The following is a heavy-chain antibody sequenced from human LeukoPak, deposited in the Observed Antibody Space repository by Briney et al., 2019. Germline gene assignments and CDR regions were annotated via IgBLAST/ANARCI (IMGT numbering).Heavy chain of an antibody. J-gene: IGHJ6*02. CDR3: ARAMEDYYGVDV. D-gene: IGHD1-1*01. Sequence: GGSLRLSCAASGFTFSSYSMNWVRQAPGKGLEWVSSISSSSSYIYYADSVKGRFTISRDNAKNSLYLQMNSLRAEDTAVYYCARAMEDYYGVDVWGQGTTVTVSS. CDR1: GFTFSSYS. CDR2: ISSSSSYI. V-gene: IGHV3-21*01.